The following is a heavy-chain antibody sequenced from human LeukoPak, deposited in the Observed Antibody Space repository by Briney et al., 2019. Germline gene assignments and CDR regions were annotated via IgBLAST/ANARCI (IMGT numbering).Heavy chain of an antibody. Sequence: ASVKVSCKASGYTFTSYGISWVRQAPGQGLEWMGWISAYNGNTNYAQKLQGRVTMTTDTSTSTAYMELRSLRSDDTAVYYCARASSPYSSSWYYFDYWGQGTLVTVSS. CDR3: ARASSPYSSSWYYFDY. CDR1: GYTFTSYG. D-gene: IGHD6-13*01. CDR2: ISAYNGNT. J-gene: IGHJ4*02. V-gene: IGHV1-18*01.